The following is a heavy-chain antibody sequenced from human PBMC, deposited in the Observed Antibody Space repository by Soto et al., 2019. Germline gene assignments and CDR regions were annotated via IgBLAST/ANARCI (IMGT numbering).Heavy chain of an antibody. V-gene: IGHV3-48*01. J-gene: IGHJ6*04. D-gene: IGHD2-2*01. CDR1: GFTFSRYN. CDR2: ISSSGSNT. Sequence: GGSLRLSCAASGFTFSRYNMNWVRQAPGKGLEWVSHISSSGSNTYYADSVKGRFTISRDNARNSLYLQMNSLRAEDTAVYYCARDPGEYCSSTNCWSDVWGKGTTVTVSS. CDR3: ARDPGEYCSSTNCWSDV.